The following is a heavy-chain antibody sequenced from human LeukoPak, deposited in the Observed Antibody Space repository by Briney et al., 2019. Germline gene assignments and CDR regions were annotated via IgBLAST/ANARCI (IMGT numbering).Heavy chain of an antibody. CDR1: GFTFSHAW. CDR3: TTDHQTTVSPYYYYYYMDV. D-gene: IGHD4-11*01. CDR2: IKSKIDGGTT. Sequence: PGGSLRLSCAASGFTFSHAWMSWVRQAPGKGLEWVGRIKSKIDGGTTDYAAPVKGRFTISRDDSKNTLYLQMNSLKTEDTAVYYCTTDHQTTVSPYYYYYYMDVWGKGTTVTVSS. J-gene: IGHJ6*03. V-gene: IGHV3-15*01.